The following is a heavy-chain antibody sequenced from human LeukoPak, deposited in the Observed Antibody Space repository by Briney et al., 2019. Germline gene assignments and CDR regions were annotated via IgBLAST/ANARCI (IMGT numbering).Heavy chain of an antibody. CDR2: ISVRSNYI. D-gene: IGHD3-22*01. J-gene: IGHJ4*02. CDR1: GYTFSSYS. CDR3: VRLRRNSDTSGFYYYYDF. Sequence: GGSLRLSCLASGYTFSSYSINGVRQAPGKGLEWVSSISVRSNYIYYADSVRGRFRISRDDARDSLYLQMNSLRAEDTAVYYCVRLRRNSDTSGFYYYYDFWGQGTLVTVSS. V-gene: IGHV3-21*01.